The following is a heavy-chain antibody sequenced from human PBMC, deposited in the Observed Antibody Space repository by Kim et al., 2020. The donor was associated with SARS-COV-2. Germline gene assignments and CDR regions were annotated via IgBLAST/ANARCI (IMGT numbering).Heavy chain of an antibody. D-gene: IGHD3-10*01. CDR2: ISSGGSTT. CDR1: GFTFTDYY. V-gene: IGHV3-11*01. J-gene: IGHJ4*01. Sequence: GGSLRLSCVASGFTFTDYYYKAWIRQAPGKGLGWVSFISSGGSTTYSASAVKGRFTVSNDNAKTSLLLQMGPLAAEDTADYYGAAEGIGMYGWPLFD. CDR3: AAEGIGMYGWPLFD.